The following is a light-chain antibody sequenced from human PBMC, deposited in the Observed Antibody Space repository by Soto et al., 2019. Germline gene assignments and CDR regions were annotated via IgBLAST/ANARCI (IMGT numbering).Light chain of an antibody. V-gene: IGKV3-15*01. CDR1: QSVSSN. CDR3: QQYDIWPPLT. J-gene: IGKJ4*01. CDR2: GAS. Sequence: EIVMTQSPATLSVSPGESATLSCRASQSVSSNLAWYQQKPGQAPRLLIYGASTRATGIPARFSGSGSGTEFTLTISSLQSEDFAVYYCQQYDIWPPLTFGGGTKVEIK.